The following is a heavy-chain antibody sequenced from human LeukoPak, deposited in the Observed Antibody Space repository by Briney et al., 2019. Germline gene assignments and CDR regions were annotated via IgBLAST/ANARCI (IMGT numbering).Heavy chain of an antibody. V-gene: IGHV3-21*01. J-gene: IGHJ4*02. CDR2: ISSSSYI. Sequence: GGSLRLSCAASGFTFSSYSMNWVRQAPGKGLQWVSSISSSSYIYYADSVKGRFTISRDNAKNSLYLQMNSLRAEDTAVYYCARDEYSSSSGFDYWGQGTLVTVSS. D-gene: IGHD6-6*01. CDR3: ARDEYSSSSGFDY. CDR1: GFTFSSYS.